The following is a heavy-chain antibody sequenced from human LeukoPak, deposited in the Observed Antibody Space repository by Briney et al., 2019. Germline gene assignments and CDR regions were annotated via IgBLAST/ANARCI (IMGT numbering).Heavy chain of an antibody. CDR1: GGSFSGYY. J-gene: IGHJ4*02. D-gene: IGHD6-13*01. Sequence: SETLSLTCAVYGGSFSGYYWSWIRQPPGKGLEWIGEINHSGSTNYNPSLKSRVTISVDTSKNQFSLKLSSVTAADTAVYYWARVLSCWYPGIDYWGQGTLVTVSS. CDR3: ARVLSCWYPGIDY. V-gene: IGHV4-34*01. CDR2: INHSGST.